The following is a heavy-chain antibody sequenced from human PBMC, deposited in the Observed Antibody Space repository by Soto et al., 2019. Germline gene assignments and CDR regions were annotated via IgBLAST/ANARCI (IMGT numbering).Heavy chain of an antibody. D-gene: IGHD4-17*01. CDR3: DIRPSGTTLKFIDY. Sequence: QITLKESGATLVKPTQTLTLTCTFSGFSLSTSGVGVGWIRQPAGKALAWLALIYWDDDKRYTHSLKSRLTNTKDTSKNQVVLTMTNMDPVDTATYYCDIRPSGTTLKFIDYWGQGTLVTVSS. CDR1: GFSLSTSGVG. V-gene: IGHV2-5*02. J-gene: IGHJ4*02. CDR2: IYWDDDK.